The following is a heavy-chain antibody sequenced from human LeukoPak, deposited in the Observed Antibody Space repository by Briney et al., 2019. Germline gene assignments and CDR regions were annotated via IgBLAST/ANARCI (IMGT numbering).Heavy chain of an antibody. Sequence: GGSLRLSCAASGFTFSRDWMHWVRQGPGKGLVWVARMNADGRTINYADSVKGRFTISRDNAKNTLYLQMNSLRTEDAAVYYCARAGNYYFDLWGRGTQVTVSS. V-gene: IGHV3-74*01. CDR2: MNADGRTI. CDR1: GFTFSRDW. D-gene: IGHD1-7*01. CDR3: ARAGNYYFDL. J-gene: IGHJ2*01.